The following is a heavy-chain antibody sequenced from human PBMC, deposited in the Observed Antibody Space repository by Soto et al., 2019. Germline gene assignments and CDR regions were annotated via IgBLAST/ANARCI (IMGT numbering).Heavy chain of an antibody. CDR1: GFSFSDYY. J-gene: IGHJ4*02. D-gene: IGHD3-22*01. CDR3: ATYRRYYDSSGYF. Sequence: QVQLVESGGGLVKPGGSLRLSCAASGFSFSDYYMTWIRQAPGKGLEWVSYIRDSGTTTYYADSVKGRFIISRDNSRNSLYLQMNSLRAEDTAVYYCATYRRYYDSSGYFWGQGTLVTVSS. CDR2: IRDSGTTT. V-gene: IGHV3-11*01.